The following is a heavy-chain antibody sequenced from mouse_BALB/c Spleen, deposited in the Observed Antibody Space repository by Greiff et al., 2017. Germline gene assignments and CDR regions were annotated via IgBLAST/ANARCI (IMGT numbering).Heavy chain of an antibody. Sequence: EVKLVESGGGLVQPGGSRKLSCAASGFTFSSFGMHWVRQAPEKGLEWVAYISSGSSTIYYADTVKGRFTISRDNPKNTLFLQMTSLRSEDTAMYYCARVWYYAMDYWGQGTSVTVSS. J-gene: IGHJ4*01. CDR3: ARVWYYAMDY. CDR1: GFTFSSFG. CDR2: ISSGSSTI. V-gene: IGHV5-17*02. D-gene: IGHD2-10*02.